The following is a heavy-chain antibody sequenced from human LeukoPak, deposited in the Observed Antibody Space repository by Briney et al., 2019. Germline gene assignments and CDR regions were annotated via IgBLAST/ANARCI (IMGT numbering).Heavy chain of an antibody. V-gene: IGHV4-59*01. Sequence: PSETLSLTSTVSGGSMSTYYWSWIRQPPVKGLEWIGYIYYSGSTNYNPSLESRVTISVDTSKNQFSLKLSSVTAADTAVYYCARGPGTYYNDFDYWGQGTLVTVSS. CDR2: IYYSGST. CDR1: GGSMSTYY. J-gene: IGHJ4*02. D-gene: IGHD3-10*01. CDR3: ARGPGTYYNDFDY.